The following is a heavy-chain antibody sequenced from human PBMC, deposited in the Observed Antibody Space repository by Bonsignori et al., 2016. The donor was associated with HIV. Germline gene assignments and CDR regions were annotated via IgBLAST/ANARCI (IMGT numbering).Heavy chain of an antibody. V-gene: IGHV4-34*01. D-gene: IGHD3-9*01. CDR3: ARGQVILTGYYYYYFDY. J-gene: IGHJ4*02. CDR2: INHSGST. Sequence: WIRQPPGKGLEWIGEINHSGSTNYNPSLKSRVTMSVDTSKNQFSLKLSSVTAADTAVYYCARGQVILTGYYYYYFDYWGQGTLVTVSS.